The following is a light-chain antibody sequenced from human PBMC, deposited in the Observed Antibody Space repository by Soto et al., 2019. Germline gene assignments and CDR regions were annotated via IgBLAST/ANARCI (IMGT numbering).Light chain of an antibody. Sequence: DIPMTQSPSSLSASVGDRVTITCRASQSISSYLNWYQQNPGKAPKLLIYAASSLQSGVRSRFSGSGSGTDFTLTISSLQPEDFATYYCQQSYSTLGTFGQGTKVEIK. CDR1: QSISSY. CDR3: QQSYSTLGT. J-gene: IGKJ1*01. CDR2: AAS. V-gene: IGKV1-39*01.